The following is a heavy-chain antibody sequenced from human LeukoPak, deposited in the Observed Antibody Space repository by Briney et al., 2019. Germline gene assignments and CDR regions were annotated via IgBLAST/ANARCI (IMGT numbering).Heavy chain of an antibody. D-gene: IGHD3/OR15-3a*01. V-gene: IGHV3-33*03. J-gene: IGHJ4*02. CDR1: GFTFSDYG. CDR2: IWSGGYIA. Sequence: GGSLRLSCAASGFTFSDYGMQGVRQAPGKGLECLSVIWSGGYIADYAESVRGRFTISRDDSKSTVYLQMNSLRDEDTAMYFCTRVGPAGTWTDHWGQGTLVTVSS. CDR3: TRVGPAGTWTDH.